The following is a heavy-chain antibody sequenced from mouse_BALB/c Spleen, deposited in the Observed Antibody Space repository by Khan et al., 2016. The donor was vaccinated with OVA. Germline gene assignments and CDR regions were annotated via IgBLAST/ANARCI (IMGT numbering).Heavy chain of an antibody. CDR1: GYTFTDYA. CDR2: ISTYSGNT. D-gene: IGHD2-3*01. V-gene: IGHV1S137*01. Sequence: QVQLQQSGPELVRPGVSVKISCKGSGYTFTDYAMHWVKQSHAKSLEWIGLISTYSGNTNYNQKFKGKATMTVDQSSSTAYLELTRLTSEDSAIYYGASPAYVGYYDYWGQGTTFTVSS. CDR3: ASPAYVGYYDY. J-gene: IGHJ2*01.